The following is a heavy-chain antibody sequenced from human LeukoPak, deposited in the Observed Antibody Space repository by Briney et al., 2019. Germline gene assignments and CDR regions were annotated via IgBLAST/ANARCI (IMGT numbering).Heavy chain of an antibody. J-gene: IGHJ4*02. CDR3: AKGSNYGFGYYFDY. CDR2: IIISGGGI. V-gene: IGHV3-23*01. CDR1: GFTFSTYA. D-gene: IGHD3-10*01. Sequence: GGSLRLSCAASGFTFSTYAMGWVRQAPGKGLEWVSSIIISGGGIYYADSVKGRSTISRDNSKNALYLQMNSLRAEDTAVYYCAKGSNYGFGYYFDYWGQGTLVTVSS.